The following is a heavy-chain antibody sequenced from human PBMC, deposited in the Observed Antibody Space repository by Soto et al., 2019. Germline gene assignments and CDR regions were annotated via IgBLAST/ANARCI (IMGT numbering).Heavy chain of an antibody. V-gene: IGHV3-9*01. CDR3: AKDNGYMTHAFDI. D-gene: IGHD1-1*01. CDR1: GFTFDDYA. CDR2: ISWNSGSI. Sequence: EVQLVESGGGLVQPGRSLRLSCAASGFTFDDYAMHWVRQAPGKGLEWVSGISWNSGSIGYADSVKGRFTISRDNAKNYLYLQMNSLRAEDTGLYYCAKDNGYMTHAFDIWGQGTMVTVSS. J-gene: IGHJ3*02.